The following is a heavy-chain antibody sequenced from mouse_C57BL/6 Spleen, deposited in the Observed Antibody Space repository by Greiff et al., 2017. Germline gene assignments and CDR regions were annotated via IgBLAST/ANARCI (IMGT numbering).Heavy chain of an antibody. D-gene: IGHD1-1*01. V-gene: IGHV1-80*01. CDR3: ARTYYYGSSYCLDY. J-gene: IGHJ2*01. CDR1: GYAFSSYW. CDR2: IYPGDGDT. Sequence: VQLQQSGAELVKPGASVKISCKASGYAFSSYWMNWVKQRPGKGLEWIGQIYPGDGDTNYNGKFKGKATLTADKSSSTAYMQLSSLTSEDSAVYFCARTYYYGSSYCLDYWGQGTTLTVSS.